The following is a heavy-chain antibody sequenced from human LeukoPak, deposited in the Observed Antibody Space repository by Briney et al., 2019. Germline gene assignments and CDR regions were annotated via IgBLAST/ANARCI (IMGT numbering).Heavy chain of an antibody. D-gene: IGHD2-21*01. Sequence: ASVKVSCKASGGTFSGYAISWVRQAPGQGLEWMGGIIPIFGTANYAQKFQGRVTITADESTSTAYMELSSLRSEDTAVYYCARGICGGDCYTNWFDPWGQGTLVTVSS. V-gene: IGHV1-69*13. CDR1: GGTFSGYA. CDR2: IIPIFGTA. CDR3: ARGICGGDCYTNWFDP. J-gene: IGHJ5*02.